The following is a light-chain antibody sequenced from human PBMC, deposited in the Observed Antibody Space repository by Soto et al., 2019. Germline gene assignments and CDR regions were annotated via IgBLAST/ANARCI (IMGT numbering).Light chain of an antibody. CDR2: SNN. Sequence: QSVLTQPPSASATPGQRVTISCSGSSSSIGRNTVDWYQQLPGTGPKLLVYSNNQRPSGVPVRYSGSKSGTSGSLAISRLRAEGEAEYDCAACSASLNGRVFGGGTKLTVL. V-gene: IGLV1-44*01. CDR3: AACSASLNGRV. CDR1: SSSIGRNT. J-gene: IGLJ2*01.